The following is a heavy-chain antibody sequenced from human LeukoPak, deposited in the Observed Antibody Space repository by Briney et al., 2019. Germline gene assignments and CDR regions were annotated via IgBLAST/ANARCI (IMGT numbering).Heavy chain of an antibody. CDR1: GFTFSNYW. D-gene: IGHD2-8*01. CDR3: ARWGHVLMVYAIDGDAFDI. V-gene: IGHV3-21*01. CDR2: ISSSSSYI. J-gene: IGHJ3*02. Sequence: GGSLRLSCAASGFTFSNYWMTWVRQAPGKGLEWVSSISSSSSYIYYADSVKGRFTISRDNAKNSLYLQMNSLRAEDTAVYYCARWGHVLMVYAIDGDAFDIWGQGTMVTVSS.